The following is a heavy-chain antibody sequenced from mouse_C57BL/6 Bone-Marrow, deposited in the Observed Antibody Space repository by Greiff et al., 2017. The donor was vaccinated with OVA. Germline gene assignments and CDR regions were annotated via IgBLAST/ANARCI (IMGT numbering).Heavy chain of an antibody. CDR3: TRVMIYYGGGFDY. D-gene: IGHD1-1*01. CDR1: GYTFTSYW. CDR2: IYPGNSDT. Sequence: VQLQQSGTVLARPGASVKMSCKTSGYTFTSYWMHWVKQRHGQGLEWIGAIYPGNSDTSYNQKFKGKAKLTAVTSASTAYMALSSLTNEDSSVYYCTRVMIYYGGGFDYWGQGTTLTVSS. V-gene: IGHV1-5*01. J-gene: IGHJ2*01.